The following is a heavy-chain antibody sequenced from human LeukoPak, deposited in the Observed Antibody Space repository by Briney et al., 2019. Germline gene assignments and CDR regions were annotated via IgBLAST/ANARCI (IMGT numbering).Heavy chain of an antibody. Sequence: ASVKVSRKASGYTFTGYYMHWVRQAPGQGLEWMGWINPNSGGTNYAQKFQGWVTMTRDTSISTAYMELSRLRSDDTAVYYCAREVDYGSGSYSYGMDVWGKGTTVTVSS. V-gene: IGHV1-2*04. CDR2: INPNSGGT. CDR3: AREVDYGSGSYSYGMDV. CDR1: GYTFTGYY. D-gene: IGHD3-10*01. J-gene: IGHJ6*04.